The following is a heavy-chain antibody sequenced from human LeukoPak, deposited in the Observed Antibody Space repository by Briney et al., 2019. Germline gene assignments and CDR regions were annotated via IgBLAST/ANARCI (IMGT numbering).Heavy chain of an antibody. J-gene: IGHJ6*02. Sequence: GGSLRLSCAASGFTFSSYSMNWVRQAPGKGLEWVSYISSSSSSTIYYADSVKGRFTISRDNAKNSLYLQMNSLRAEDTAVYYCARDNGRSLGTDVWGQGTTVTVSS. CDR1: GFTFSSYS. V-gene: IGHV3-48*01. CDR2: ISSSSSSTI. CDR3: ARDNGRSLGTDV. D-gene: IGHD2-8*01.